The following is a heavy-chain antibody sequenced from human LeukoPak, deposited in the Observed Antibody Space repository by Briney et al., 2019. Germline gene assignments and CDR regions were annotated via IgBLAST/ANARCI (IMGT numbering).Heavy chain of an antibody. Sequence: PSETLSLTCAVYGGSFSGYYWSWIRQPPGKGLEWIGEINHSGSTYYNPSLKSRVTISVDTSKNQFSLKLSSVTAADTAVYYCARPYIAAAGIFDYWGQGTLVTVSS. CDR2: INHSGST. CDR3: ARPYIAAAGIFDY. CDR1: GGSFSGYY. V-gene: IGHV4-34*01. J-gene: IGHJ4*02. D-gene: IGHD6-13*01.